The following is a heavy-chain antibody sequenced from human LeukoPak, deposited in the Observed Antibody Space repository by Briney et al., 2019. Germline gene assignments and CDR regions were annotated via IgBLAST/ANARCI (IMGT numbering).Heavy chain of an antibody. CDR2: IYYSGST. J-gene: IGHJ3*02. Sequence: SETLSLTCTVSGGSISSSSYYWGWIRPPPGKGLEWIGSIYYSGSTYYNPSLKSRVTMSVDTSKNQFSLKLSSVTAADTAVYYCARVVQWLVREDAFDIWGQGTMVTVSS. CDR1: GGSISSSSYY. CDR3: ARVVQWLVREDAFDI. D-gene: IGHD6-19*01. V-gene: IGHV4-39*07.